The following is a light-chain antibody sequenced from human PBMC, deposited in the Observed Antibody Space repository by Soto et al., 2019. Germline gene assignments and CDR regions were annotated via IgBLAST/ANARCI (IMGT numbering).Light chain of an antibody. V-gene: IGKV3-20*01. Sequence: EIVMAQSTGTLYLFPGERPTLSCTASQSVTNNQLAWFRQKPGQAPRLLIWGASNRATGIPDRFSGSGSGTDFTLTISRLEPEDFVMFYCYQYGSTPPTFGQGTKVDIK. CDR1: QSVTNNQ. CDR3: YQYGSTPPT. CDR2: GAS. J-gene: IGKJ1*01.